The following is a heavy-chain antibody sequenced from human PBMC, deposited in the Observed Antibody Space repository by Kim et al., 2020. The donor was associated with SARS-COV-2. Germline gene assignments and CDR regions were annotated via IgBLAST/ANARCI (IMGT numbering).Heavy chain of an antibody. CDR1: GYSFTSYW. D-gene: IGHD6-13*01. CDR2: IYPGDSDT. J-gene: IGHJ4*02. Sequence: GESLKISCKGSGYSFTSYWIGWVRQMPGKGLEWMGIIYPGDSDTRYSPSFQGQVTISADKSISTAYLQWSSLKASDTAMYYCARGPGLAAAGNYFDYWGQGTLVTVSS. V-gene: IGHV5-51*01. CDR3: ARGPGLAAAGNYFDY.